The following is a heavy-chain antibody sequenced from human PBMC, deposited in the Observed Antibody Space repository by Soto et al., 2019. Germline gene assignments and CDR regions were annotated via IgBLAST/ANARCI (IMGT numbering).Heavy chain of an antibody. CDR3: ARGGVMVRGLGTYYYYGMDV. V-gene: IGHV3-33*01. Sequence: LSLSCAASGFTFSSYGMHWVRQAPGKGLEWVAVIWYDGSNKYYADSVKGRFTISRDNSKNTLYLQMNSLRAEDTAVYYCARGGVMVRGLGTYYYYGMDVWGQGTTVTVSS. CDR2: IWYDGSNK. J-gene: IGHJ6*02. CDR1: GFTFSSYG. D-gene: IGHD3-10*01.